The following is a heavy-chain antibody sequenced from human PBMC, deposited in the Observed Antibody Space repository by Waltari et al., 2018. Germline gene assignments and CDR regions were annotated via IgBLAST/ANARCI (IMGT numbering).Heavy chain of an antibody. CDR3: ARAPDFDT. CDR1: GYTFSGHY. J-gene: IGHJ4*02. Sequence: QVQLVQSGAEVKKPGASVKVSCKASGYTFSGHYMHWVRQAPGQGLEWMAWINPYSGGTYSTQKFQGRVTMTRDTSISTAYMELSGLTSDDTAVYYCARAPDFDTWGQGTQVTVSS. CDR2: INPYSGGT. V-gene: IGHV1-2*02.